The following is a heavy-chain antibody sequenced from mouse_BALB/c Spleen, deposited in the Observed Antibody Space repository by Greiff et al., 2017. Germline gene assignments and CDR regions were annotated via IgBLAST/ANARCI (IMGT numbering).Heavy chain of an antibody. CDR1: GFSLTDYG. D-gene: IGHD1-2*01. J-gene: IGHJ4*01. V-gene: IGHV2-6-5*01. CDR2: LWGGGST. Sequence: VQVVESGPGLVAPSQSLSITCTVSGFSLTDYGVSWIRQPPGKGLEWLGVLWGGGSTYYNSALKSRLSISKDNSKSQVFLKMNSLQTDDTAMYYCAKHRYYGNYYAMDYWGQGTSVTVSS. CDR3: AKHRYYGNYYAMDY.